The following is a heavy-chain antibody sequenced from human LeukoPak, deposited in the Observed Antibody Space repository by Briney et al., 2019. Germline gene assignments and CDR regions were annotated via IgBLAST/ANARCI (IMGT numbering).Heavy chain of an antibody. V-gene: IGHV3-21*01. CDR3: ARAVRPGDYYYYGMDV. Sequence: LGGSLRLSCAASGFTFSSYSMNWVRQAPGKGLEWVSSISSSSSYIYYADSVKGRFTISRDNAKHSLYLQMNSLRAEDTAVYYCARAVRPGDYYYYGMDVWGQGTTVTVSS. CDR1: GFTFSSYS. CDR2: ISSSSSYI. J-gene: IGHJ6*02. D-gene: IGHD6-6*01.